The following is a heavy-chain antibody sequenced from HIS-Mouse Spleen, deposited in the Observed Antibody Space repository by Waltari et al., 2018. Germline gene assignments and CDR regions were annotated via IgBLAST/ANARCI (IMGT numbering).Heavy chain of an antibody. CDR3: ASLLTGDWYFDL. Sequence: QVQLVESGGGVVQPGRSLRLACAASGFTFSSYAMHWVRQAPGKGLGWVAVISNDGSKKYYADSVKGRFTISRENSKTTLYVQMNSLRAEDTAVYYCASLLTGDWYFDLWGRGTLVTVSS. CDR2: ISNDGSKK. CDR1: GFTFSSYA. J-gene: IGHJ2*01. D-gene: IGHD7-27*01. V-gene: IGHV3-30*04.